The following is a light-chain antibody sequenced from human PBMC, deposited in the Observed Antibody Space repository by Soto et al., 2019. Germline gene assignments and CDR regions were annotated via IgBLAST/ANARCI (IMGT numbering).Light chain of an antibody. V-gene: IGKV1-5*01. Sequence: DIHMTQSASTLSASVGHRVTITCRASQSISSWLAWYQQKPGKAPKLLIYDASSLESGVPSRFSGSGSGTEFTLTISSLKPDDFATYYCQQYNSQITFGQGTRLEIK. J-gene: IGKJ5*01. CDR1: QSISSW. CDR2: DAS. CDR3: QQYNSQIT.